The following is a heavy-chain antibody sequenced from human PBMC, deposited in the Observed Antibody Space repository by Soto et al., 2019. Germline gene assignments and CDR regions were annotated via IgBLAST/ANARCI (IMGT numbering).Heavy chain of an antibody. CDR2: ISDGGDTT. J-gene: IGHJ4*02. Sequence: PGGSLSLSCAASGFSFSSYEMNWVRQAPGKGLEWVSAISDGGDTTYYADSVKGRFTISRDNSKNALYLQMDSLRAEDTAVYYCAKNRGIIMIVESWGQGTLVTVSS. D-gene: IGHD3-22*01. CDR3: AKNRGIIMIVES. V-gene: IGHV3-23*01. CDR1: GFSFSSYE.